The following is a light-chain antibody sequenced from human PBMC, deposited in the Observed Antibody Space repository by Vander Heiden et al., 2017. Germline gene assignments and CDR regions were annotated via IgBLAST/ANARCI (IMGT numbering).Light chain of an antibody. J-gene: IGKJ1*01. CDR2: GAS. Sequence: EIVLTQSPGTLSLSPGERATLSCRASQSVSSSYLAWYQQKPGQAPRLLIYGASSRATGIPDRFSGSGSGTDFTLTISRLEPEDCEVYYCQQRTFGQGTKVEIK. V-gene: IGKV3-20*01. CDR1: QSVSSSY. CDR3: QQRT.